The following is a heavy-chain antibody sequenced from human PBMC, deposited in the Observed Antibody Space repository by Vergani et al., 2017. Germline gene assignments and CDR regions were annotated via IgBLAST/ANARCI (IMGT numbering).Heavy chain of an antibody. V-gene: IGHV3-11*05. Sequence: VQLVESGGGLVKPGGPLRLSCAASGFTFSDYYMSWIRQAPGKGLEWVSYISSSSSYTNYADSVKGRFTISRDNAKNSLYLQMNSLRAEDTAVYYCASHSGSYSTPIWGQGTMVTVSS. D-gene: IGHD1-26*01. CDR3: ASHSGSYSTPI. J-gene: IGHJ3*02. CDR1: GFTFSDYY. CDR2: ISSSSSYT.